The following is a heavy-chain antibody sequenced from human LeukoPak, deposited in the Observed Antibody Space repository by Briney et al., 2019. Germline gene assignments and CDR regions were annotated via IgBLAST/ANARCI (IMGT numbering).Heavy chain of an antibody. D-gene: IGHD5-12*01. CDR3: ARVPDIVATIDSKTLDRYGMDV. Sequence: GASVKVSCKASGYTFTGYYMHWVRQAPGQGLEWMGWINPNSGGTNYAQKFQGRVTMTRDTSISTAYMELSRLRSDDTAVYYCARVPDIVATIDSKTLDRYGMDVWGQGTTVTVSS. J-gene: IGHJ6*02. V-gene: IGHV1-2*02. CDR2: INPNSGGT. CDR1: GYTFTGYY.